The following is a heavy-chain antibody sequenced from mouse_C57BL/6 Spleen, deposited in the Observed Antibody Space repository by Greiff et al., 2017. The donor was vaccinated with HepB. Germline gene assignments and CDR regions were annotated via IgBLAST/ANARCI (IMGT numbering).Heavy chain of an antibody. CDR2: ISDGGSYT. Sequence: EVKLVESGGGLVKPGGSLKLSCAASGFTFSSYAMSWVRQTPEKRLEWVATISDGGSYTYYPDNVKGRFTISRDNAKNNLYLQMSHLKSEDTAMYYCARDPGGYYGGEFDYWGQGTTLTVSS. CDR1: GFTFSSYA. J-gene: IGHJ2*01. D-gene: IGHD1-2*01. V-gene: IGHV5-4*01. CDR3: ARDPGGYYGGEFDY.